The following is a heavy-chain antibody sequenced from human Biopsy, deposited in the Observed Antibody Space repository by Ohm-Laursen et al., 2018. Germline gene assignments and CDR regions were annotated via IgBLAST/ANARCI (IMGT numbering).Heavy chain of an antibody. CDR1: GGSFSGYY. CDR2: INHRGSA. V-gene: IGHV4-34*01. Sequence: GTLSLTCTVYGGSFSGYYWTWIRQPPGKGLEWIGEINHRGSASYNPSLKSRITVSVDTSKNQFSLKLRSVSAADTAVYFCARALDYYDPYYYYAMDVWGQGTSVTVSS. D-gene: IGHD3-16*01. J-gene: IGHJ6*02. CDR3: ARALDYYDPYYYYAMDV.